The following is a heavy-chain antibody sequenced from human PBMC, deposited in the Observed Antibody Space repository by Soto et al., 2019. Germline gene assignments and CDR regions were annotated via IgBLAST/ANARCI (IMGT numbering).Heavy chain of an antibody. CDR2: IWYDESNK. V-gene: IGHV3-33*01. J-gene: IGHJ4*02. D-gene: IGHD6-19*01. CDR3: ARGGHYSSGWTTLLCYFDY. CDR1: GFTFSTYG. Sequence: QVQLVESGGGVVQPGRSLRLSCEASGFTFSTYGMHWVRQAPGKGLEWGAVIWYDESNKYYADSVKGRFTISRDNSKNMLYLQMNSLRAEDTAVYYCARGGHYSSGWTTLLCYFDYWGQGTLVTVSS.